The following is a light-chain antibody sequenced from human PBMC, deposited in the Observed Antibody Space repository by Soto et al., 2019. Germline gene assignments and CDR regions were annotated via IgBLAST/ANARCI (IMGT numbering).Light chain of an antibody. Sequence: QLVLTQPASVSGSPGQSITISCTGTSSDVGGYNYVSWYQQHPGKAPKLMIYEVSNRPSGVSNRFSGSKSGNTASLTISGLQAEDEADYYCSSYTSGITLVFGTGTKVTVL. J-gene: IGLJ1*01. CDR3: SSYTSGITLV. CDR1: SSDVGGYNY. CDR2: EVS. V-gene: IGLV2-14*01.